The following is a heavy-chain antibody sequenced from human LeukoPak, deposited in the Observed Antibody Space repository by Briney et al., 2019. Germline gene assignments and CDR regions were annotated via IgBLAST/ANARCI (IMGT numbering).Heavy chain of an antibody. D-gene: IGHD5-12*01. V-gene: IGHV4-59*01. Sequence: SETLSLTCNVSGASINRYRWKWIRQPPGKGLEWIGYISYDGKTNYNPSLKSRLTLSVDTSKNQFSLNLNSVTAADTARYYCTKGYDEPFDCWGQGTLVTVTS. J-gene: IGHJ4*02. CDR2: ISYDGKT. CDR3: TKGYDEPFDC. CDR1: GASINRYR.